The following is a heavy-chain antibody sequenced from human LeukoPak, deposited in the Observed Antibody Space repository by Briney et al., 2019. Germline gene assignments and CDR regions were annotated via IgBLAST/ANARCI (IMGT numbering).Heavy chain of an antibody. CDR3: ARGRYDFWSGPRAYYFDY. CDR1: ELTFSNYE. CDR2: ISSSSSTI. Sequence: PGGSLRLSCAACELTFSNYEMHWVRQAPGKGLDWVSYISSSSSTIYYADSVKGRFTISRDNAKNSLYLQMNSLRAEDTAIYYCARGRYDFWSGPRAYYFDYWGQGTLVTVSS. D-gene: IGHD3-3*01. V-gene: IGHV3-48*03. J-gene: IGHJ4*02.